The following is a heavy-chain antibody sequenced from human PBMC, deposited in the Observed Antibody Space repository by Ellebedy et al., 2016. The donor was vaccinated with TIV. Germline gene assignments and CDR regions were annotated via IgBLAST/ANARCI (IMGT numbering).Heavy chain of an antibody. D-gene: IGHD4-17*01. Sequence: GESLKISCAASGFTFSSYGMHWVHQAPGKGLEWVAVISYDGSNKYYADSVKGRFTISRDNSKNTLYLQMNSLRAEDTAVYYCARDADYGDYGYWGQGTLVTVSS. J-gene: IGHJ4*02. CDR2: ISYDGSNK. V-gene: IGHV3-30*03. CDR1: GFTFSSYG. CDR3: ARDADYGDYGY.